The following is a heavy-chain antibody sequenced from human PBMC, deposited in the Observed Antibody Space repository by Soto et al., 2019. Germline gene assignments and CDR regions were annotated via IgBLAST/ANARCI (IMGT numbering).Heavy chain of an antibody. D-gene: IGHD1-1*01. CDR1: GFTFSSYA. CDR3: ARAKLEYYYYGMDV. J-gene: IGHJ6*02. Sequence: GGSLRLSCAASGFTFSSYAMHWVRQAPGKGLEWVAVISYDGSNKYHADSVKGRFTISRDNSKNTLYLQMNSLRAEDTAVYYCARAKLEYYYYGMDVWGQGTTVTVSS. CDR2: ISYDGSNK. V-gene: IGHV3-30-3*01.